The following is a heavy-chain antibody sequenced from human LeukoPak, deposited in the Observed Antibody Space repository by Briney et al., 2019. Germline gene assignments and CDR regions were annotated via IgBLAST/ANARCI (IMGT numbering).Heavy chain of an antibody. CDR3: ARDYAVGESFDI. CDR2: ITSDGSST. D-gene: IGHD3-16*01. Sequence: GGSLRLSCAASGFTFSSYWMHWVRQATGEALVWVARITSDGSSTSHADSVKGRFTISRDNAKNTLYLQMNSLRAEDTAVYYCARDYAVGESFDIWGQGTLVTVSS. J-gene: IGHJ3*02. V-gene: IGHV3-74*01. CDR1: GFTFSSYW.